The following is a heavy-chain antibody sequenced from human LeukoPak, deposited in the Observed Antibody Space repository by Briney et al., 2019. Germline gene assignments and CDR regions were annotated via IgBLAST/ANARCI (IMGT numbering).Heavy chain of an antibody. CDR3: VSALVAGTTH. CDR1: GFTFSSYA. J-gene: IGHJ4*02. V-gene: IGHV3-23*01. D-gene: IGHD6-19*01. Sequence: PGGSLRLSCAASGFTFSSYAMSWVRQAPGKGLEWVSAIRDSGSSTHYADSVKGRFTISRDNAKNSLSLQMDSLRAEDTAVYYCVSALVAGTTHWGQGTLVTVSS. CDR2: IRDSGSST.